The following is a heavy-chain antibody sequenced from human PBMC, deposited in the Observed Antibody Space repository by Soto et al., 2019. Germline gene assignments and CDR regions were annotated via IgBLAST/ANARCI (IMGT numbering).Heavy chain of an antibody. Sequence: SETLSLTCAVYGGSFSGYYWSWIRQPPGKGLEWIGEINHSGSTNYNPSLKSRVTISVDTSKNQFSLKLSSVTAADTAVYYCASVLAYYDSIWGSYRYTVGDYWGLETLVNVSS. CDR1: GGSFSGYY. D-gene: IGHD3-16*02. CDR2: INHSGST. CDR3: ASVLAYYDSIWGSYRYTVGDY. J-gene: IGHJ4*02. V-gene: IGHV4-34*01.